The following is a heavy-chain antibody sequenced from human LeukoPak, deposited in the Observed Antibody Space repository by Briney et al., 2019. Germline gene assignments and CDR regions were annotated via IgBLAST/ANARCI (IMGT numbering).Heavy chain of an antibody. CDR2: ISGPGGAP. J-gene: IGHJ4*02. Sequence: GGSLRPSCAASGFTFSSYAMTWVRQAPGKGLEWVSAISGPGGAPFYADSVKGRFTISRDNSNNMLYLQMNSLRADDTALYYCAINPGDYDDFDYWGQGTLVTVSS. CDR3: AINPGDYDDFDY. D-gene: IGHD4-17*01. V-gene: IGHV3-23*01. CDR1: GFTFSSYA.